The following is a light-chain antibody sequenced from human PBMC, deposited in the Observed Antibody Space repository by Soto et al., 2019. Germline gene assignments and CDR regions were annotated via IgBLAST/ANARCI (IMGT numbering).Light chain of an antibody. CDR2: GAS. CDR1: PGIANC. J-gene: IGKJ3*01. V-gene: IGKV1-9*01. CDR3: HQLNSFPIP. Sequence: IQLTQSPSSLSASVGDRVTISCRAIPGIANCLAWDQQKPGRAPKLLIYGASTLQSGVPSRFSGSGSGTDFTLTISRLQPEDVATYYCHQLNSFPIPFRLGTKGDLQ.